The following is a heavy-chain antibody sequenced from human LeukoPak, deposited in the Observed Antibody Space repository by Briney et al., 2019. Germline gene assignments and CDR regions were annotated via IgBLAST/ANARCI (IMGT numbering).Heavy chain of an antibody. D-gene: IGHD5-12*01. CDR2: IYSGSST. Sequence: GGSLRLSCAVSGLTVSSNYMSWVRQAPGKGLEWVSLIYSGSSTYYADSVKGRFTISRDKSKNTLYLQMSSLRVEDTAVYYCAMGAIVATIDYWGQGTLVTVSS. CDR3: AMGAIVATIDY. CDR1: GLTVSSNY. J-gene: IGHJ4*02. V-gene: IGHV3-66*01.